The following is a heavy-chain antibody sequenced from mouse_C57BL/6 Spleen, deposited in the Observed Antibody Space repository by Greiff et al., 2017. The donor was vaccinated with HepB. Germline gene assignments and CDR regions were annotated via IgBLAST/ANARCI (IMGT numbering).Heavy chain of an antibody. J-gene: IGHJ2*01. V-gene: IGHV1-20*01. CDR2: INPYNGDT. CDR1: GYSFTGYF. D-gene: IGHD1-1*01. Sequence: VQLQQSGPELVKPGDSVKISCKASGYSFTGYFMNWVMQSHGKSLEWIGRINPYNGDTFYNQKFKGKATLTVDKSSSTAHMELRSLTSEDSAVYDCARGPYYGSSYFDYWGQGTTLTVSS. CDR3: ARGPYYGSSYFDY.